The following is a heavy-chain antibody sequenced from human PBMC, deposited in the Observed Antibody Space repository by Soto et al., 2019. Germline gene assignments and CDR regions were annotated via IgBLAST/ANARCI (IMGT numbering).Heavy chain of an antibody. CDR3: ATYGSGTYKPTTFDY. J-gene: IGHJ4*02. Sequence: QVQLQESGPGLVKPSQTLSLTCTVSGDSISSGVYYWSWIRQHPGKGLEWIGYIYSGSTYYNPSLKSRVTISVDTSKNQFSLKLSSVTAADTAVYYCATYGSGTYKPTTFDYWGQGTLVTVSS. CDR2: IYSGST. D-gene: IGHD3-10*01. CDR1: GDSISSGVYY. V-gene: IGHV4-31*03.